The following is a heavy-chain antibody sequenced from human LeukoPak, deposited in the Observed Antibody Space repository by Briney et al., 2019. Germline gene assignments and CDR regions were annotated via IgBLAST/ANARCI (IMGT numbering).Heavy chain of an antibody. V-gene: IGHV3-23*01. D-gene: IGHD3-3*01. CDR2: ISGSGGST. CDR1: GFTFSSYA. Sequence: PGGSLRLSCAASGFTFSSYAMSWVRQAPGKGLEWVSAISGSGGSTYYADSVKGRFTISRDNSKNTLYLQMNSLRAEDTAVYYCAKSRRITIFGVVIGEYYYGMDVWGQGTTVTVSS. J-gene: IGHJ6*02. CDR3: AKSRRITIFGVVIGEYYYGMDV.